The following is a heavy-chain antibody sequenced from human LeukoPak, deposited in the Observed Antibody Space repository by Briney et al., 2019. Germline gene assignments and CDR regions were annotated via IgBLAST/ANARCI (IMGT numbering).Heavy chain of an antibody. D-gene: IGHD4-17*01. CDR1: GGSFSGYY. V-gene: IGHV4-34*01. CDR2: INHSGST. CDR3: ARRFRGGLRFDY. J-gene: IGHJ4*02. Sequence: PSETLSLTCAVYGGSFSGYYWSWIRQPPGKGLEWIGEINHSGSTNYNPSLKSRVTISVDTSKNQFSLKLSSVTAADTAVYYCARRFRGGLRFDYWGQGTLVTVSS.